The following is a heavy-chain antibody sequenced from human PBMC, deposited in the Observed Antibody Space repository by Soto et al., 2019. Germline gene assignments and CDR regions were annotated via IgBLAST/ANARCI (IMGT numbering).Heavy chain of an antibody. Sequence: GESLKISCKGSGYSFTSYWIGWVRQMPGKGLEWMGIIYPGDSDTRYSPSFQGQVTISADKSISTAYLQWSSLKASDTTMYYCARIAAAGTDRKVPFDPWGQGTLVTVSS. CDR3: ARIAAAGTDRKVPFDP. CDR1: GYSFTSYW. V-gene: IGHV5-51*01. CDR2: IYPGDSDT. J-gene: IGHJ5*02. D-gene: IGHD6-13*01.